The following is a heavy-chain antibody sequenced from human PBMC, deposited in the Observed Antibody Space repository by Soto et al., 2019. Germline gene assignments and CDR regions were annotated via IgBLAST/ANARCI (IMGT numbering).Heavy chain of an antibody. CDR3: ARDMAAYYYYGMDV. J-gene: IGHJ6*02. V-gene: IGHV3-66*01. Sequence: PGGSLRLSCAASGFTVSSNYMSWVRQAPGKGLEWVSVIYRGGSTYYADSVKGRFTISRDNSKNTLYLQMNSLRAEDTAVYYCARDMAAYYYYGMDVWVQGTTVTVSS. CDR1: GFTVSSNY. CDR2: IYRGGST. D-gene: IGHD3-10*01.